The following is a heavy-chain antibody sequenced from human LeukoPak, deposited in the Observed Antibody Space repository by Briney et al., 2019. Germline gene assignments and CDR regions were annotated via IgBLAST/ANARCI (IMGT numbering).Heavy chain of an antibody. D-gene: IGHD3-22*01. CDR2: ISSSSSYI. CDR1: GFTFSSYR. J-gene: IGHJ1*01. V-gene: IGHV3-21*01. CDR3: ARGGYYDSSGYYYVGYFHH. Sequence: PGGSLRLSCAASGFTFSSYRMNWVRRAPGKGLEWVSSISSSSSYIYYADSVKGRFTISRDNAKNSLYVQMNSLRAEDTAVYYCARGGYYDSSGYYYVGYFHHWGQGTLVTVSS.